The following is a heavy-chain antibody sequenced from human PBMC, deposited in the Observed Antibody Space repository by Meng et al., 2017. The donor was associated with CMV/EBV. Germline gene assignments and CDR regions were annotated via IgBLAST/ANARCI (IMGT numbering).Heavy chain of an antibody. Sequence: GGFLRPSCAASGFTFDDYAMHWVRQAPGKGLEWVSGISWNSGSIGYADSVKGRFTISRDNAKNSLYLQMNSLRAEDMALYYCAKGSTVITWGYFDYWGQGTLVTVSS. D-gene: IGHD4-17*01. CDR1: GFTFDDYA. CDR3: AKGSTVITWGYFDY. CDR2: ISWNSGSI. J-gene: IGHJ4*02. V-gene: IGHV3-9*03.